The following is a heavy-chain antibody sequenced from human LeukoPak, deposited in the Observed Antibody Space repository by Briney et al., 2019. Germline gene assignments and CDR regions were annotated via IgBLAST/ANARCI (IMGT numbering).Heavy chain of an antibody. J-gene: IGHJ4*02. CDR3: AREKYYDYVWGSYRPPWYFDY. Sequence: PSETLSLTCTVSGGSISSYYWSWIRQPAGKGLEWIGHIYTSGSTKYNPSLKGRVTMSVDTSKNQFSLNLSSVTAADMAVYYCAREKYYDYVWGSYRPPWYFDYWGQGTLVTVSS. CDR1: GGSISSYY. D-gene: IGHD3-16*02. V-gene: IGHV4-4*07. CDR2: IYTSGST.